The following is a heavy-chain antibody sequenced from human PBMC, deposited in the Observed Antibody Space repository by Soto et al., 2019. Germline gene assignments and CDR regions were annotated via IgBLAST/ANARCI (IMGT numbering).Heavy chain of an antibody. Sequence: QVQLVESGGGLVKPGGSLRLSCAASGFTFSDSYMSWIRQAPGKGLEWMSYITFSGNTVYYADSLKGRFTISRDNAKNSLYLQMNRLRAEDTAVYYCARVSWREKYGMDVWGQGTPVTVSS. CDR2: ITFSGNTV. CDR3: ARVSWREKYGMDV. J-gene: IGHJ6*02. V-gene: IGHV3-11*01. CDR1: GFTFSDSY.